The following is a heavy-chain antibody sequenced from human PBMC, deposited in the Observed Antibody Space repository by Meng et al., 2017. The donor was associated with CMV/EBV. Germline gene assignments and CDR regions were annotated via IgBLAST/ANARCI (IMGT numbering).Heavy chain of an antibody. CDR3: TRAASGWFPFDS. Sequence: GSLRLSCGVYGGSLSGHYWNWIRQPPGKGLEWIGEINHNGGANYNPSLKSRVTISVDTSKNQFSLKLTSVTAADTAVYYCTRAASGWFPFDSWGQGILVTVSS. D-gene: IGHD6-19*01. CDR1: GGSLSGHY. V-gene: IGHV4-34*01. J-gene: IGHJ4*02. CDR2: INHNGGA.